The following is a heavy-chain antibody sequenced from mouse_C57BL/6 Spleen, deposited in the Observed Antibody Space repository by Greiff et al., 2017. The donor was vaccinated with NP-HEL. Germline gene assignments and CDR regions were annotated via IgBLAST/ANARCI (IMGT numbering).Heavy chain of an antibody. Sequence: EVQLQQSGPELVKPGASVKMSCKASGYTFTDYNMHWVKQSHGKSLEWIGYINPNTGGTSYNQKFKVKATLTVNMSSSTACMERRVLTSEASAVSYFASGGYYVGWYVDVWGTGTTVTVSS. J-gene: IGHJ1*03. D-gene: IGHD2-3*01. V-gene: IGHV1-22*01. CDR3: ASGGYYVGWYVDV. CDR2: INPNTGGT. CDR1: GYTFTDYN.